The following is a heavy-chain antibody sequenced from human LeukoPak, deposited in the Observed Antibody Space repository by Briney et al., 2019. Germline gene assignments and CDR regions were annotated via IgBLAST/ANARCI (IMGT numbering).Heavy chain of an antibody. D-gene: IGHD6-13*01. Sequence: SETLSLTCAVYGGSFSDYYWSWIRQPPGKTLEWIGEINHSGSTNYNPSLKSRVTISVDTSKNQFSLRLSSLTAADAAVYYCARAQTTAATPYYFDYWGQGTLVTVSS. J-gene: IGHJ4*02. CDR3: ARAQTTAATPYYFDY. CDR1: GGSFSDYY. V-gene: IGHV4-34*01. CDR2: INHSGST.